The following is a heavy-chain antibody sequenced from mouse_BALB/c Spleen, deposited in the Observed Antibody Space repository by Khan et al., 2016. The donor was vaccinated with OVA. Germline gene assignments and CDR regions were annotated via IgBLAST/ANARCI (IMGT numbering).Heavy chain of an antibody. CDR2: ISSGGST. CDR3: ARGYGNFVNPHYAMDY. CDR1: GFTFSIYA. J-gene: IGHJ4*01. V-gene: IGHV5-6-5*01. D-gene: IGHD2-1*01. Sequence: EVELVESGGGLVKPGGSLKLSCAASGFTFSIYAMSWVRQTPEQRLEWVASISSGGSTYYPDSVKGRFTISRDNARNILYLQTSSLRSEDTAMYYCARGYGNFVNPHYAMDYWGQGTSVTVSS.